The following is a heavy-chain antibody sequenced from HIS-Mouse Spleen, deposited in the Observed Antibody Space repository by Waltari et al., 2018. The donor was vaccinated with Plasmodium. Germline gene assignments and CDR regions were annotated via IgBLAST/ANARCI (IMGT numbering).Heavy chain of an antibody. J-gene: IGHJ4*02. CDR2: IKHSGST. V-gene: IGHV4-34*01. Sequence: QVQLQQWGAGLLKPSGTLSPTSAVYGGSFSGYYWSWIRQPPGKGLEWIGEIKHSGSTNYNPSLKSRVTISVDTSKNQFSLKLSSVTAADTAVYYCARGPGYSSGWYYFDYWGQGTLVTVSS. CDR1: GGSFSGYY. D-gene: IGHD6-19*01. CDR3: ARGPGYSSGWYYFDY.